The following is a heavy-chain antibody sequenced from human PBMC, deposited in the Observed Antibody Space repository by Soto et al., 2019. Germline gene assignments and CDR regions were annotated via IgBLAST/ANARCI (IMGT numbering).Heavy chain of an antibody. V-gene: IGHV4-39*01. CDR2: IYYSGST. D-gene: IGHD6-19*01. J-gene: IGHJ4*02. CDR1: GDSMSSSDYY. CDR3: ARRTVNIRTFYSGLKTHCFDY. Sequence: QLQLHESGPGLVKPSETLSLTCAVSGDSMSSSDYYWGWIRQPLGKGLEWIGSIYYSGSTYYNPSLQSRVAISVDTSKNQFSLKLKSVTAADTAIYYCARRTVNIRTFYSGLKTHCFDYWGQGAPVTVSS.